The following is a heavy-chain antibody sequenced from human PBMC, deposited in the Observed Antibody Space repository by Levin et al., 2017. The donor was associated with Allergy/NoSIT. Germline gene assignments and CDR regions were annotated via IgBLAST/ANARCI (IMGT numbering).Heavy chain of an antibody. V-gene: IGHV3-48*04. J-gene: IGHJ4*02. CDR1: GFTFSSYS. CDR3: ARDYSWSSDS. D-gene: IGHD2-8*02. CDR2: ILHNSEII. Sequence: PGGSLRLSCAASGFTFSSYSMNWVRQAPGKGLEWISYILHNSEIISYADSVKGRFTISRDNAKNSLYLPMNSLRVADTAVYYCARDYSWSSDSWGQGTLVTVSS.